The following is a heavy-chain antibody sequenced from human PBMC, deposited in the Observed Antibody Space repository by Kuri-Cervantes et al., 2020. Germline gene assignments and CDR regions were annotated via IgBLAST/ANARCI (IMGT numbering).Heavy chain of an antibody. CDR3: ARVGAVAGTGNWFDP. CDR1: GGTFSSYA. CDR2: IIPIFGTA. J-gene: IGHJ5*02. V-gene: IGHV1-69*05. D-gene: IGHD6-19*01. Sequence: SVKVSCKASGGTFSSYAISWVRQAPGQGLEWMGGIIPIFGTANYAQKFQGRVTITTDESTSTAYMELSSLRSDDTAVYYCARVGAVAGTGNWFDPWGQGTLVTDSS.